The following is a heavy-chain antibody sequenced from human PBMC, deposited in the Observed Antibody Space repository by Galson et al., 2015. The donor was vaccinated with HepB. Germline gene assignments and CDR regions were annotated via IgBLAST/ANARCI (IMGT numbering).Heavy chain of an antibody. CDR3: TKGPIDGDI. V-gene: IGHV3-9*01. CDR2: ISWNSADT. D-gene: IGHD3-9*01. CDR1: GFTFDDFA. Sequence: SLRLSCAASGFTFDDFAMHWVRQAPGKGLEWVSVISWNSADTAYADSVKGRFTISRDNTKNSLYLQMNSLRPEDTALYYCTKGPIDGDIWGQGTMVTVSS. J-gene: IGHJ3*02.